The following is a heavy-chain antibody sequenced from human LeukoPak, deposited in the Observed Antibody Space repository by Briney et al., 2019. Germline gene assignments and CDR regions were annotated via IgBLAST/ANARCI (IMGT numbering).Heavy chain of an antibody. V-gene: IGHV1-18*01. J-gene: IGHJ6*02. CDR2: ISAYNGNT. CDR3: ARDLTPPYIVVVVAATPEDPMDV. CDR1: GYTFTSYG. Sequence: ASVKVSCKASGYTFTSYGISWVRQAPGQGLEGRGWISAYNGNTNYAQKLQGRVTMTTDTSTSTAYMELRSLRSDDTAVYYCARDLTPPYIVVVVAATPEDPMDVWGQGTTVTVSS. D-gene: IGHD2-15*01.